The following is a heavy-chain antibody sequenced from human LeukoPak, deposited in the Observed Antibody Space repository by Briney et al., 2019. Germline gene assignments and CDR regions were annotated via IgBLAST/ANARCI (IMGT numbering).Heavy chain of an antibody. D-gene: IGHD3-22*01. V-gene: IGHV3-66*04. Sequence: PGGSLRLSCAASEFSVGSNYMTWVRQAPGKGLEWVSLIYSGGSTYYADSVKGRFTISRDNSKNTLYLQMNSLRAEDTAVYYCARHRRGYYSNPYFDYWGQGTLVTVSS. CDR1: EFSVGSNY. CDR2: IYSGGST. CDR3: ARHRRGYYSNPYFDY. J-gene: IGHJ4*02.